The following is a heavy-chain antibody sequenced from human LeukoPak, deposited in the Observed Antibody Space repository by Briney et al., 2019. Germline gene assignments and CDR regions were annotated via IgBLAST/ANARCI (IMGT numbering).Heavy chain of an antibody. CDR1: GYTFTSYD. CDR3: ARVGSSWLFTRDYYYYMDV. J-gene: IGHJ6*03. V-gene: IGHV1-8*03. Sequence: ASVKVSCKASGYTFTSYDINWVRQATGQGLEWMGWMNPNSGNTGYAQKFQGRVTITRNTSISTAYMELSSLRSEDTAVYYCARVGSSWLFTRDYYYYMDVWGKGTTVTVSS. D-gene: IGHD6-13*01. CDR2: MNPNSGNT.